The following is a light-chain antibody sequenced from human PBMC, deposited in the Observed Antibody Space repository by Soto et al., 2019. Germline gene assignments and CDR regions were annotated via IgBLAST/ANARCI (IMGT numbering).Light chain of an antibody. J-gene: IGKJ1*01. V-gene: IGKV1-39*01. CDR3: LQSYNTPWT. CDR2: GAS. Sequence: DIQMTQSPSSLSASVGDRVTITCRASQSISNYLNWYQQKPGKAPNLLIFGASTLQGGVPSRFSGSGSGTHFTLTINSLQFEDFATYYCLQSYNTPWTFGQGTKVEIK. CDR1: QSISNY.